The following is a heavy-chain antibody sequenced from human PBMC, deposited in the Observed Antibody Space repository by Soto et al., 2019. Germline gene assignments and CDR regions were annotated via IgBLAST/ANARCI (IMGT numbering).Heavy chain of an antibody. D-gene: IGHD3-16*01. CDR3: ARHSFGYPGWGWFDP. CDR2: IYYSGST. Sequence: SETLSLTCTVSGGSISSYYWSWIRQPPGKGLEWIGYIYYSGSTNYTPSLKSRVTISVDTSKIQFSLKLSSVTAADTAVYYCARHSFGYPGWGWFDPWGQGTLVTVSS. J-gene: IGHJ5*02. CDR1: GGSISSYY. V-gene: IGHV4-59*08.